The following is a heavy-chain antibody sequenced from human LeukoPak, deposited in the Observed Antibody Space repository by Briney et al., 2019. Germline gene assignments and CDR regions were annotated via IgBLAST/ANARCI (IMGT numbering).Heavy chain of an antibody. Sequence: SETLSLTCAVSGYSISSGYYWGWFRQPPGKGREWIGSIYHSGSTYYNPSLKSRVTISVDTSKNQFSLKLSSVTAADTAVYYCARDLVSGGIVVAGPFDYWGQGTLVTVSS. V-gene: IGHV4-38-2*02. D-gene: IGHD6-19*01. CDR1: GYSISSGYY. J-gene: IGHJ4*02. CDR3: ARDLVSGGIVVAGPFDY. CDR2: IYHSGST.